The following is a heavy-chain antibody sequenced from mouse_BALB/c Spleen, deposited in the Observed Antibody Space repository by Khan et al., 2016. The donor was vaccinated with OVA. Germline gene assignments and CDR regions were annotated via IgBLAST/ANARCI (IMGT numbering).Heavy chain of an antibody. Sequence: VQLQESGPGLVAPSLSLSITCTVSGFSLTSYDISWIRQPPGKGLQWLGVIWTGGDTNYNSAFMSRLSISKENSKSQVFLKINSLLTADTAIYYCVRGAYFDYWGQGTTLTVSS. CDR1: GFSLTSYD. J-gene: IGHJ2*01. CDR2: IWTGGDT. V-gene: IGHV2-9-2*01. CDR3: VRGAYFDY.